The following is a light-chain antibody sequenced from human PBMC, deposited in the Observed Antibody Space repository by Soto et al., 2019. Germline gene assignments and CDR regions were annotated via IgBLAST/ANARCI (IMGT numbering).Light chain of an antibody. V-gene: IGLV2-14*01. CDR1: SSDVGGYNR. J-gene: IGLJ2*01. Sequence: SALTQPASVSGSPGQSITISCTGTSSDVGGYNRVSWYQQHPGKAPKLMIYEVTNRPSGVSNRFSGSKFGNTAFLTISGLRAEDEAHYYCNSYTTSSTVVFGGGTKLTVL. CDR3: NSYTTSSTVV. CDR2: EVT.